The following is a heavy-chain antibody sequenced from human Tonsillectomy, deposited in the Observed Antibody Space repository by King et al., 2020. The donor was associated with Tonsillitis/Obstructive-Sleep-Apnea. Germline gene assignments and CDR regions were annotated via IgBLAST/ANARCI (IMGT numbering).Heavy chain of an antibody. J-gene: IGHJ4*02. D-gene: IGHD5-12*01. Sequence: QLQESGPGLVKPSETLSLTCTVSGGSISSSSYFWGWIRQPPGQGLEWIGSIYYTGSTYYNPSLKSRVTISVDTSKNQLSLKLSSVTAADTAVYYCARPRTYNSGWYFDSWGQGTLVTVSS. V-gene: IGHV4-39*01. CDR2: IYYTGST. CDR3: ARPRTYNSGWYFDS. CDR1: GGSISSSSYF.